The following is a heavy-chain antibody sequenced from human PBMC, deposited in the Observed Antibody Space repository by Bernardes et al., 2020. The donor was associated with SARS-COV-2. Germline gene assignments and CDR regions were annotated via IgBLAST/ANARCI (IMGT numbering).Heavy chain of an antibody. J-gene: IGHJ4*02. V-gene: IGHV3-15*01. CDR1: GFTLSHAW. Sequence: GFLSPSRAASGFTLSHAWMSWVRPAPGKGLEWVGRIKSKTDGGTTDYAAPVKGRFTISRDDSKNTLYLQMNSLKTEDTAVYYCTTLSYWGQGTLVTVSS. CDR3: TTLSY. CDR2: IKSKTDGGTT.